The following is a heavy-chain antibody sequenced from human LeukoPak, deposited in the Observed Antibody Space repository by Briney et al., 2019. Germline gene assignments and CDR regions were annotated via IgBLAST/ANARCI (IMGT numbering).Heavy chain of an antibody. CDR2: INPNSGGT. Sequence: ASVKVSCKASGYTFTGYYMHWVRQAPGQGLEWMGWINPNSGGTNYAQNFQGRVTMTRDTSISTAYMELSRLRSDDTAVYYCARVGAPEIYYYYIDVWGKGTTVTISS. D-gene: IGHD1-14*01. V-gene: IGHV1-2*02. CDR3: ARVGAPEIYYYYIDV. J-gene: IGHJ6*03. CDR1: GYTFTGYY.